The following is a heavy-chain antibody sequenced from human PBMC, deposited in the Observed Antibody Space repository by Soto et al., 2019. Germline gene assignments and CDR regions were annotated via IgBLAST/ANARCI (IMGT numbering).Heavy chain of an antibody. Sequence: QVQLVESGGGVVQPGRSLRLSCAASGFTFSSYTMHWVRQAPGKGLEWVAIISDDGNNKYYADSVKGRFTISRDNSKNTVYLQMNSLRPEDTAVYYCARDWFNSSWPGWYFALWGRGTLVTVSS. V-gene: IGHV3-30-3*01. CDR2: ISDDGNNK. CDR3: ARDWFNSSWPGWYFAL. D-gene: IGHD6-13*01. J-gene: IGHJ2*01. CDR1: GFTFSSYT.